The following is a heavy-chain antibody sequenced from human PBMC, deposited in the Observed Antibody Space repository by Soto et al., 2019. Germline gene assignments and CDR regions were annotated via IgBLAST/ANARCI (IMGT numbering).Heavy chain of an antibody. CDR1: GGALSSYA. CDR3: ARVNGPGLGYFDY. Sequence: KVSCKASGGALSSYAISWGRQAPGQGLEWMGGIIPIFGTANYAQKFQGRVTITADESTSTAYMELSSLRSEDTAVYYCARVNGPGLGYFDYWGQGTLVTVSS. J-gene: IGHJ4*02. CDR2: IIPIFGTA. D-gene: IGHD2-8*01. V-gene: IGHV1-69*01.